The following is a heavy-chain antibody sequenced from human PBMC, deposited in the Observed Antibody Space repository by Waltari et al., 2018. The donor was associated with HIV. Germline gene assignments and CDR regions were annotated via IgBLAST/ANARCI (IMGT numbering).Heavy chain of an antibody. CDR1: GFIFNTYW. CDR2: IDKHASEK. D-gene: IGHD2-15*01. J-gene: IGHJ4*02. CDR3: VRYCSGSTSYPEFDY. V-gene: IGHV3-7*01. Sequence: EVQLVESGGGLVQPGGSLRLSCAASGFIFNTYWMSWVRQAPGKGLEWGANIDKHASEKYYVDSVKGRLTISRDNARNSLYLQMNSLGAEDTAVYYCVRYCSGSTSYPEFDYWGQGTLVTVSS.